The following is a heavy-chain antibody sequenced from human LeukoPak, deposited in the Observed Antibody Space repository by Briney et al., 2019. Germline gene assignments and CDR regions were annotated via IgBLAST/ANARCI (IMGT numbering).Heavy chain of an antibody. D-gene: IGHD1-1*01. V-gene: IGHV1-2*02. J-gene: IGHJ4*02. CDR1: GYTFTGYH. Sequence: ASVKVSCKASGYTFTGYHMHWVRQAPGQGLEWMAWINPNSGATDYAQKFPGRVTMTRDTSTNTVYMALSRLRSDVTAVYYCARLNGNYFDYWGQGTLVTVSS. CDR3: ARLNGNYFDY. CDR2: INPNSGAT.